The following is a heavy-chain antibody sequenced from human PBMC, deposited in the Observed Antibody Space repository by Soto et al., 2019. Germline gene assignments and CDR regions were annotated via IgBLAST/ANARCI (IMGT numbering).Heavy chain of an antibody. J-gene: IGHJ4*02. CDR3: ARGTGGSPPDY. CDR2: IIPILGIA. CDR1: GGTFSSYT. V-gene: IGHV1-69*02. D-gene: IGHD6-25*01. Sequence: QVQLVQSGAEVKKPGSSVKVSCKASGGTFSSYTISWVRQAPGQGLEWMGRIIPILGIANYAQKFQGRVTITADKSTSTAYMKLSSLRSEDTAVYYCARGTGGSPPDYWGQGTLVTVSS.